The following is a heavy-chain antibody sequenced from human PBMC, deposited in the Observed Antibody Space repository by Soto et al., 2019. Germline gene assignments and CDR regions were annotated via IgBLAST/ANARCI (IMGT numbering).Heavy chain of an antibody. V-gene: IGHV1-69*13. J-gene: IGHJ3*02. D-gene: IGHD6-13*01. CDR3: ARYSSPGGAFDI. CDR1: GGTFSSYA. CDR2: IIPIFGTA. Sequence: SVQVSCKASGGTFSSYAISWVRQAPGQGLEWMGGIIPIFGTANYAQKFQGRVTITADESTSTAYMELSSLRSEDTAVYYCARYSSPGGAFDIWGQGTMVTVSS.